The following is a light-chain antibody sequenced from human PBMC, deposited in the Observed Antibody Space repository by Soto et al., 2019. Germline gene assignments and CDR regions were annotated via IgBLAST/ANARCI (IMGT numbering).Light chain of an antibody. CDR1: QSISNY. J-gene: IGKJ1*01. V-gene: IGKV1-39*01. Sequence: DMHMPLSPSSLSAPLVDSVTLPCRASQSISNYLIWYQQKPGKAPKLLIYAASTLQSGVPSRFSGSESGTDFTLTISSLQPDDFATYYCQQSYAIPWTFGQGTKVDIK. CDR3: QQSYAIPWT. CDR2: AAS.